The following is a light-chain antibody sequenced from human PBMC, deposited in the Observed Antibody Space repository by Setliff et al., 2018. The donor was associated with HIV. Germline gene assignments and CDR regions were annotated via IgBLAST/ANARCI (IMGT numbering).Light chain of an antibody. J-gene: IGLJ1*01. CDR3: QVWDSSSDHYV. Sequence: SYELTQPPSVSVAPGKTARITCGGNNIGSKSVHWYQQKPGQAPVLVIYYDSDRPSGIPERFPGSNSGNTAALTISWVEAGDEADYYCQVWDSSSDHYVFGTGTKVTVL. V-gene: IGLV3-21*04. CDR2: YDS. CDR1: NIGSKS.